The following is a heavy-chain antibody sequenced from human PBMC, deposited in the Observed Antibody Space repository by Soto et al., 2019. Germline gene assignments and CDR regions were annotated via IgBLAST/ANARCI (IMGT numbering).Heavy chain of an antibody. D-gene: IGHD3-22*01. CDR2: SRNKANSYTT. V-gene: IGHV3-72*01. J-gene: IGHJ4*02. Sequence: EVQLVESGGGLVQPGGSLRLSCAASGFTFSDHYADWVRQAPGKGLEWVGRSRNKANSYTTEYAASVKGRFTISRDDSKNSLYLQMNSLKTEDTAVYYCASSDSSGYCKGWGQGTLVTVSS. CDR1: GFTFSDHY. CDR3: ASSDSSGYCKG.